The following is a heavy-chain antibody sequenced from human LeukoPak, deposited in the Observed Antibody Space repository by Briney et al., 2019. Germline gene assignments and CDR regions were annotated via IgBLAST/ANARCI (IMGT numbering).Heavy chain of an antibody. Sequence: PGGSLRLSCAAPGFTFDDYAMHWVRQAPGKGLEWVSLISGDGGSTYDADSVKGRFTISRDNSKNSLYLQMKSLRTEDTALYYCAKDMGSSGYYVDYWGQGTLVTVSS. V-gene: IGHV3-43*02. D-gene: IGHD3-22*01. J-gene: IGHJ4*02. CDR2: ISGDGGST. CDR1: GFTFDDYA. CDR3: AKDMGSSGYYVDY.